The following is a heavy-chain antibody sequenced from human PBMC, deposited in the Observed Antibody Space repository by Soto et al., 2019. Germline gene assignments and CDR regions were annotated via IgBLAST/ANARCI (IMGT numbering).Heavy chain of an antibody. CDR2: IYHSGST. Sequence: QVQLQESGPGLVKPSGTLSLTCAVSGCSISSSNWWSWVRQPPGKGLEWIGEIYHSGSTNYNPSLKSRVTISVDKSKNQFSLKLSYVTAADTAVYYCARADEYYDFWSGYYTGTRFDPWGQGTLVTVSS. V-gene: IGHV4-4*02. CDR3: ARADEYYDFWSGYYTGTRFDP. CDR1: GCSISSSNW. J-gene: IGHJ5*02. D-gene: IGHD3-3*01.